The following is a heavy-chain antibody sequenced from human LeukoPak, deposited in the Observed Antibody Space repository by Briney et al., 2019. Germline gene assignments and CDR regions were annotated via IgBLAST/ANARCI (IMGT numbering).Heavy chain of an antibody. V-gene: IGHV1-2*02. J-gene: IGHJ3*01. CDR2: INPNSGGT. D-gene: IGHD6-19*01. CDR1: GFIFTGYY. Sequence: ASVKVSCKASGFIFTGYYMHWVRQASGQGLEWMGWINPNSGGTKYAQKLQGRVTMTRDTSISTAYMDLSRLRSDDTAVYYCARDHPYSSGWHGRVEAFDLWGQGTTVTVSS. CDR3: ARDHPYSSGWHGRVEAFDL.